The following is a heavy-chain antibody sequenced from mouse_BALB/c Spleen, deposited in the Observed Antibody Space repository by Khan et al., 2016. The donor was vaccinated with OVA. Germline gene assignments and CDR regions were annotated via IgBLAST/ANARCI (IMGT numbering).Heavy chain of an antibody. V-gene: IGHV9-1*02. J-gene: IGHJ1*01. CDR2: INTYTGEP. Sequence: QIQLVQSGPELKKPGETVKISCKASGYTFTNYGMNWVKQAPGKGLKWMGWINTYTGEPTYTDDFKGRFAFSLETSASTAYLQTNNLKNEDMATYFGARGAGYWYFDVWGAGTTVTVCS. CDR1: GYTFTNYG. CDR3: ARGAGYWYFDV.